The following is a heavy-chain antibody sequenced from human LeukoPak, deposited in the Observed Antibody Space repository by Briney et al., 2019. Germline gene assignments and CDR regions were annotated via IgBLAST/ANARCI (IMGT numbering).Heavy chain of an antibody. V-gene: IGHV4-4*07. CDR2: IYTSGST. CDR3: ARDGNYYYDSSGLFDP. CDR1: GGSMSSYY. J-gene: IGHJ5*02. D-gene: IGHD3-22*01. Sequence: SETLSLTCTVSGGSMSSYYWSWIRQPAGKGLEWIGRIYTSGSTNYNPSLKSRVTISVDTSKNQFSLKLSSVTAADTAVYYCARDGNYYYDSSGLFDPWGQGTLVTVSS.